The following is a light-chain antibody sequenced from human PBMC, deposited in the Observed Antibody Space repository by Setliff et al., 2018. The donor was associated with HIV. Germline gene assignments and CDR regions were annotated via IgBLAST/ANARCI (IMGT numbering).Light chain of an antibody. V-gene: IGLV2-8*01. J-gene: IGLJ2*01. CDR2: EVT. Sequence: SVLTQPPSASGSPGQSVTISCTGTSSDVGGYNYVSWYQQHPGQAPKLMIYEVTKRPSGVPDRFSGSKSGNTASLTVSGLQAEDEADYYCSSYAGSNNFVFGGGTKVTVL. CDR3: SSYAGSNNFV. CDR1: SSDVGGYNY.